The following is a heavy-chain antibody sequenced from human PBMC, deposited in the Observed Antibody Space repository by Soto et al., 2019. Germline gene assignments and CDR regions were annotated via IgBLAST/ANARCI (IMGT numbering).Heavy chain of an antibody. J-gene: IGHJ6*02. Sequence: PGGSLRLSCAASGFTFSSYWMHWVRQAPGKGLVWVSRLDTDGSTTNYADSVKGRFTISRDNARNTLYLQMNSLRAEDTAVYYCVSDGYPAWVYGVDVWGQGTTVTVSS. CDR1: GFTFSSYW. CDR3: VSDGYPAWVYGVDV. V-gene: IGHV3-74*01. D-gene: IGHD1-1*01. CDR2: LDTDGSTT.